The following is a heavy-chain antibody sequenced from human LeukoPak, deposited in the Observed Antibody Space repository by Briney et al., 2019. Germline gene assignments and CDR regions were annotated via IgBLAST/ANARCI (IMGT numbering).Heavy chain of an antibody. J-gene: IGHJ6*03. D-gene: IGHD2-2*01. CDR1: GFTFSSYA. CDR2: ISGSGGST. Sequence: TGGFLRLSCAASGFTFSSYAMSRVRQAPGKGLEWVSAISGSGGSTYYADSVKGRFTISRDNSKNTLCMQMNSLRGDDTAVYYCAKRPGYCSSTSCYYYYYMDVWGDGATVTVSS. CDR3: AKRPGYCSSTSCYYYYYMDV. V-gene: IGHV3-23*01.